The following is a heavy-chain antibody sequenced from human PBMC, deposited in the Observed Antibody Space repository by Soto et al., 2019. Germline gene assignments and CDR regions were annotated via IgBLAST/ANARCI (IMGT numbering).Heavy chain of an antibody. CDR3: AKHVGGYTFSYVNV. D-gene: IGHD5-18*01. J-gene: IGHJ4*02. CDR2: LGGSGGGT. Sequence: VQLLESGGGLVQPGGSLRLSCAASGFTFSNYAMSWVRQAPGKGLDWVSTLGGSGGGTYYADSVKSRFTISRDISNNTLYLQMNGLRAEDTAVYHCAKHVGGYTFSYVNVWGQGTLVTVSS. V-gene: IGHV3-23*01. CDR1: GFTFSNYA.